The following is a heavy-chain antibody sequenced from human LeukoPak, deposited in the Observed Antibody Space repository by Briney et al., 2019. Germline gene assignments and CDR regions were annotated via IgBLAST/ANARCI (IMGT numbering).Heavy chain of an antibody. D-gene: IGHD3-22*01. J-gene: IGHJ4*02. V-gene: IGHV1-18*01. Sequence: GASVKVSCKASGYTFASHGFSWVRQAPGQGLEWMGWISSLNGNTYFAQKFKDRLTMTTDTSTTTAYLELRSLRSDDTAVYYCARPWSSGPIPDWGQGTLVTVSS. CDR3: ARPWSSGPIPD. CDR2: ISSLNGNT. CDR1: GYTFASHG.